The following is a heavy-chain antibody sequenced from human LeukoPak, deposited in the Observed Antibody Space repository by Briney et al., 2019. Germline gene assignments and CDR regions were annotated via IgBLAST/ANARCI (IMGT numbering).Heavy chain of an antibody. CDR1: GYTLTELS. CDR3: ATDGERYSSGRGDNWFDP. CDR2: FDPEDGET. Sequence: GASVKVSCKVSGYTLTELSMHWVRQAPGKGLEWMGGFDPEDGETIYAQKFQGRVTMTEDTSTDTAYMELSSLRSEDTAVYYCATDGERYSSGRGDNWFDPWGQGTLVTVSS. V-gene: IGHV1-24*01. J-gene: IGHJ5*02. D-gene: IGHD6-19*01.